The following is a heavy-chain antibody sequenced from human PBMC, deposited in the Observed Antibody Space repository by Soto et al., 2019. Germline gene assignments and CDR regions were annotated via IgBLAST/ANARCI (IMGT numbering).Heavy chain of an antibody. CDR3: ERDHPPARTNDSYAMDV. Sequence: GGSLRLSCAASGFTFSDYYMSWIRQAPGKGLEWVSYISSSGSTIYYADSVKGRFTISRDNAKNSLYLQMNSLRAEDTAMYYCERDHPPARTNDSYAMDVWGQGTTVTVSS. V-gene: IGHV3-11*01. CDR1: GFTFSDYY. J-gene: IGHJ6*02. CDR2: ISSSGSTI. D-gene: IGHD1-1*01.